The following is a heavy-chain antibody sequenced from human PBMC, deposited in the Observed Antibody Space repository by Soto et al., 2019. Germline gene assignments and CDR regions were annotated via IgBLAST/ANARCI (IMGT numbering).Heavy chain of an antibody. V-gene: IGHV3-74*03. CDR2: INDDGSRT. Sequence: SLRLSCAASGFTFSNYYMEWVRQAPGKGLVWVSHINDDGSRTKYADSVKGRFTISRDNAENIVYLQMNSLRAEDTAVYYCARDLSGPFDNWGQGALVTVSS. J-gene: IGHJ4*02. CDR3: ARDLSGPFDN. CDR1: GFTFSNYY.